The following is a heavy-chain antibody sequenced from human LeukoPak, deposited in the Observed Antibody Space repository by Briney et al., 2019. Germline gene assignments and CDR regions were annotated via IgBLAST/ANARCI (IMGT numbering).Heavy chain of an antibody. Sequence: PSETLSLTCTVSGGFINSHYWSWIRQPPGKGLEWIGYIYYSGSTNYNPSLKSRVTISLDRSENQFSLNLSSVTPEDTALYYCARDVGEVTGTHFDFWGQGTLVTVSS. CDR2: IYYSGST. J-gene: IGHJ4*02. D-gene: IGHD6-19*01. CDR1: GGFINSHY. CDR3: ARDVGEVTGTHFDF. V-gene: IGHV4-59*11.